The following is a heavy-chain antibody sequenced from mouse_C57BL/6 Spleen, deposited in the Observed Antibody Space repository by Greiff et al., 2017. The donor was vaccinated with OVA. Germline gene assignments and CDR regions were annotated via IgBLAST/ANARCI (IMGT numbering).Heavy chain of an antibody. CDR3: VRETGAGFTTVVADWYFDV. V-gene: IGHV10-3*01. Sequence: EVKLMESGGGLVQPKGSLKLSCAASGFTFNTYAMHWVRQAPGKGLEWVARIRSKSSNYATYYADSVKDRFTISRDDSQSMLYLQMNNLKTEDTAMYYCVRETGAGFTTVVADWYFDVWGTGTTVTVSS. J-gene: IGHJ1*03. CDR1: GFTFNTYA. CDR2: IRSKSSNYAT. D-gene: IGHD1-1*01.